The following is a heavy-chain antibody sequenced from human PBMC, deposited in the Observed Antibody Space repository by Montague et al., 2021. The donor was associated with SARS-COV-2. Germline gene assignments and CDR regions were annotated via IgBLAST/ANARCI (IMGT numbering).Heavy chain of an antibody. Sequence: SETLSLTCTVTGDSVISDKYYWSWIRQPPGKGLECIGFIYDSGSTSYNPSLHSRVTITIDTSKTQFSLNLMSVTPADTAVYYCVKGSGYPWGQGTLVTVSS. D-gene: IGHD3-22*01. CDR2: IYDSGST. J-gene: IGHJ5*02. CDR3: VKGSGYP. V-gene: IGHV4-61*01. CDR1: GDSVISDKYY.